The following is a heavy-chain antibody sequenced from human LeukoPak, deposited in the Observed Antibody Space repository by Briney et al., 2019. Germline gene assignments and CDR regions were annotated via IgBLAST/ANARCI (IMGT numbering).Heavy chain of an antibody. CDR2: IKKKSDGATT. V-gene: IGHV3-15*01. Sequence: GGSLRLSCAASGFTFSIAWMSWVRQAPGKGLEWLGQIKKKSDGATTAYAAPVKGRFTISRDDSKNTLFLQMNSLKTEDTALYYCTWSGLKIESWGQGTLVTVSS. CDR1: GFTFSIAW. D-gene: IGHD3-3*01. CDR3: TWSGLKIES. J-gene: IGHJ4*02.